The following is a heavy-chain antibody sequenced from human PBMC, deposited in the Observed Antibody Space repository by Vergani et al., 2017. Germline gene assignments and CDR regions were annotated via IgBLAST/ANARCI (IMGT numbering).Heavy chain of an antibody. J-gene: IGHJ3*02. D-gene: IGHD2-15*01. CDR1: GFTFSSYG. CDR2: ISSSSSYI. Sequence: VQLVESGGGVVQPGGSLRLSCAASGFTFSSYGMHWVRQAPGKGLEWVSSISSSSSYIYYADSVKGRFTISRDNAKNELYLQMNSLRAEDTAVYYCARDLALGYCSGGSCPEADAFDIWGQGTMVTVSS. V-gene: IGHV3-21*01. CDR3: ARDLALGYCSGGSCPEADAFDI.